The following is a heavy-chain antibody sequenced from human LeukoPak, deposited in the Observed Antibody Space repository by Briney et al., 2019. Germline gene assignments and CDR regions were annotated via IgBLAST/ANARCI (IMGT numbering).Heavy chain of an antibody. J-gene: IGHJ4*02. CDR1: GFTFSNYG. CDR2: IRYDVSNK. Sequence: PGGSLRLSCAASGFTFSNYGMHWVRQAPGKGLEWVAFIRYDVSNKYYADSVRGRFTISRDNSKNTLYLQMNSLSAEDTAVYYCEREFYNSAWYPFDYWGQGNVVTVSS. D-gene: IGHD6-19*01. CDR3: EREFYNSAWYPFDY. V-gene: IGHV3-30*02.